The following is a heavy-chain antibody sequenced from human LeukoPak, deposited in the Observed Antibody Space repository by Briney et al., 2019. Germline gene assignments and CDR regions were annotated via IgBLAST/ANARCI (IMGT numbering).Heavy chain of an antibody. Sequence: PSETLSLTCTVSGGSISSYYWSWIRQPAGKGLEWIGRIYTSGSTNYNPSLKSRVTISVDKSKNQFSLKLSSVTAADTAVYYCARGGGQQLVGGYYYYMDVWGKGTTVTVSS. V-gene: IGHV4-4*07. CDR1: GGSISSYY. CDR3: ARGGGQQLVGGYYYYMDV. D-gene: IGHD6-13*01. J-gene: IGHJ6*03. CDR2: IYTSGST.